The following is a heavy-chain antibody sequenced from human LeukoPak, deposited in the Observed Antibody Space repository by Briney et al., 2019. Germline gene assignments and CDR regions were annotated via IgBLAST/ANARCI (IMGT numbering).Heavy chain of an antibody. Sequence: PGGSLRLSCAASGFTFSSYAMSWVRQAPGKGLEWVSAISGSGGSTYYADSVEGRFTISRDNSKNTLYLQMNSLRAEDTAVYYCAKDLDFWSGYLFDYWGQGTLVTVSS. CDR2: ISGSGGST. V-gene: IGHV3-23*01. CDR1: GFTFSSYA. CDR3: AKDLDFWSGYLFDY. D-gene: IGHD3-3*01. J-gene: IGHJ4*02.